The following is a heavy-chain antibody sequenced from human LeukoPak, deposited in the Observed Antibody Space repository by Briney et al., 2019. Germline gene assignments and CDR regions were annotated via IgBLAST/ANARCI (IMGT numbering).Heavy chain of an antibody. J-gene: IGHJ6*02. Sequence: PSETLSLTCTVSGGSISSYYWSWIRQPPGKGLEWIGYIYYSGSTNYNPSLKSRVAISVDTSKNQFSLKLSSVTAADTAVYYCARDSRGHGMDVWGQGTTVTVSS. V-gene: IGHV4-59*01. CDR3: ARDSRGHGMDV. CDR2: IYYSGST. CDR1: GGSISSYY.